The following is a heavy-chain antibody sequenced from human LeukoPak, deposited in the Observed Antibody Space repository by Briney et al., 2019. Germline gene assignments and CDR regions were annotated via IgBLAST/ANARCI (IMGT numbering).Heavy chain of an antibody. J-gene: IGHJ4*02. Sequence: SETLSLTCTVSGASITSDNYYWGWIRQPPGKGLEFIGSIYFGRTTYYTPSLKSRVTISIDASTNQLSLMLTSMTAADTAVYFCARDSGQHNGYDWSHWGQGTLVTVSS. CDR1: GASITSDNYY. D-gene: IGHD5-12*01. CDR2: IYFGRTT. V-gene: IGHV4-39*07. CDR3: ARDSGQHNGYDWSH.